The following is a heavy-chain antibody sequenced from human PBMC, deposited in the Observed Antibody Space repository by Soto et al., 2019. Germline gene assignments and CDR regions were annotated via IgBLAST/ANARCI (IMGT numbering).Heavy chain of an antibody. D-gene: IGHD3-16*02. CDR1: GYIFVNYG. CDR2: ISPYTGNT. CDR3: LRVDNFVTPTPQDV. Sequence: QVQLVQSGDEVKKPGASVKVSCKASGYIFVNYGIAWVRQAPRQGLEWMGWISPYTGNTHSASKVQGRLTMTTARSTSTAYMDLGSMTSDDTAVYYCLRVDNFVTPTPQDVWGQGTTVTVSS. J-gene: IGHJ6*02. V-gene: IGHV1-18*01.